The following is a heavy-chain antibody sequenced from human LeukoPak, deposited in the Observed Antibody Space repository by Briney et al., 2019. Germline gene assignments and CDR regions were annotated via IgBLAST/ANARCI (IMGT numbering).Heavy chain of an antibody. V-gene: IGHV4-39*01. CDR3: ARHIKKAFGVVIPRPNWFDP. CDR1: GGSISSSSYY. Sequence: PSETLSLTCTVSGGSISSSSYYWGWIRQPPGKGLEWIGSIYYSGSTYYNPSLKSRVTISVDTSKNQFSLKLSSLTAADTAVYYCARHIKKAFGVVIPRPNWFDPWGQGTLVTVSS. J-gene: IGHJ5*02. CDR2: IYYSGST. D-gene: IGHD3-3*01.